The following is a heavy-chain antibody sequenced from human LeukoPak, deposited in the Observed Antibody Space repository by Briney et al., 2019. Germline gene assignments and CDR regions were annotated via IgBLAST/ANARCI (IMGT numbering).Heavy chain of an antibody. V-gene: IGHV1-2*02. J-gene: IGHJ4*02. Sequence: ASVTVSCKASGYTFTGYYMHWVRQAPGQGLEWMGWINPNNGDTMYREKFQGRVTMTRDTSISTVYMELSGLRSDDTAVYYCARVLAYGSGNSNDYWGQGTLVTVSS. D-gene: IGHD3-10*01. CDR1: GYTFTGYY. CDR2: INPNNGDT. CDR3: ARVLAYGSGNSNDY.